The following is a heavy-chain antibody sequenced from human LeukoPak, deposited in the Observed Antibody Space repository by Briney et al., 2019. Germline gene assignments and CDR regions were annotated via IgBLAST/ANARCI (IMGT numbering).Heavy chain of an antibody. J-gene: IGHJ4*02. CDR1: GYTFTSYD. D-gene: IGHD6-6*01. CDR3: ARKPLGIAARGEPFDY. Sequence: GASVTVSCKASGYTFTSYDINWVRQATGQGLEWMGWINPNSGGTNYAQKFQGRVTMTRDTSISTAYMELSRLRSDDTAVYYCARKPLGIAARGEPFDYWGQGTLVTVSS. V-gene: IGHV1-2*02. CDR2: INPNSGGT.